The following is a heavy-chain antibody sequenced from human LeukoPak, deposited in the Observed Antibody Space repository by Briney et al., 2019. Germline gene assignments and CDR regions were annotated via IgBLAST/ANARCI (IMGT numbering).Heavy chain of an antibody. CDR2: IYPGDSDT. Sequence: GESLKISCQGSGYKFTNYWIGWVRQMPGKGLEWMGIIYPGDSDTKYSPSFQGQVTISADKSISTAYLQWSSLKASDTAMYYCARRSSSGYFLAGQLDYWGQGTLVTVSS. V-gene: IGHV5-51*01. CDR1: GYKFTNYW. J-gene: IGHJ4*02. CDR3: ARRSSSGYFLAGQLDY. D-gene: IGHD6-19*01.